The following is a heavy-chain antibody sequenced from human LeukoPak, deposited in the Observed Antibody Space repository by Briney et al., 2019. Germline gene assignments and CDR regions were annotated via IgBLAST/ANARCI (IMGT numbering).Heavy chain of an antibody. V-gene: IGHV3-48*03. CDR1: GFTFSSYE. CDR3: ARVDGSYLAIDY. Sequence: GGSLRLSCAASGFTFSSYEMNWVRQAPGKGLEWVSYICSSGSTIYYAASVKGRFTISRDKAKNSLYLQMNSLRAEDTAGYCCARVDGSYLAIDYWGQGTLVTVSS. CDR2: ICSSGSTI. J-gene: IGHJ4*02. D-gene: IGHD1-26*01.